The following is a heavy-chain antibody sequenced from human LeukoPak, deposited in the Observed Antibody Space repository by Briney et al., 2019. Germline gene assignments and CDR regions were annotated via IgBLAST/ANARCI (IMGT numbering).Heavy chain of an antibody. D-gene: IGHD3-3*01. CDR2: IWYDGSNK. J-gene: IGHJ4*02. Sequence: PGRSLRLSCAASGFTFSSYGMHWVRHAPGKGLEWVAVIWYDGSNKYYADSVKGRFTISRDNSKNTLYLQMNSLRAEDTAVYYCARELGGYFDYWGQGTLVTVSS. V-gene: IGHV3-33*01. CDR1: GFTFSSYG. CDR3: ARELGGYFDY.